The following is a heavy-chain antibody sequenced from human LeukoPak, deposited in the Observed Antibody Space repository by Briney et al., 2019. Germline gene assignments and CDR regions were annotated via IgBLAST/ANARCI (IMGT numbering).Heavy chain of an antibody. Sequence: GGSLRLSCAASGFTFSSYWMHWVRHTPGKGLVWVSRIKGDGSSTSYADSVKGRFTISRDNSKNTLYLQMNSLRAEDTAVYYCAKVPYRGLDYWGQGTLVTVSS. CDR2: IKGDGSST. CDR1: GFTFSSYW. CDR3: AKVPYRGLDY. J-gene: IGHJ4*02. V-gene: IGHV3-74*01.